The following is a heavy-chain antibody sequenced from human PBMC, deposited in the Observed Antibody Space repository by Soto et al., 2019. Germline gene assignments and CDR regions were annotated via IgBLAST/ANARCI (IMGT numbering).Heavy chain of an antibody. J-gene: IGHJ5*02. CDR1: GGSIGSGGYS. V-gene: IGHV4-30-2*01. Sequence: SETLSLTCAVSGGSIGSGGYSWSWIRQPPGKGLEWIGYIYHSGSTYYNPSLKSRVTISVDRSKNQFSLKLSSVTAADTAVYYCARLGYCSGCSCYYWFDPWGQGTLVTVSS. D-gene: IGHD2-15*01. CDR3: ARLGYCSGCSCYYWFDP. CDR2: IYHSGST.